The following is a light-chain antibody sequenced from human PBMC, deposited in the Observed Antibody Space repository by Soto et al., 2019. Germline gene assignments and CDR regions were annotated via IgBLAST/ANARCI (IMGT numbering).Light chain of an antibody. CDR1: ETVSSN. Sequence: EIVMTQSPETLSVSPGETATLSCRASETVSSNLAWYQHKRVQAPRLRIHGASTRATGIPARFIGSGSGTEFTLTISSLQSENFAVYYCQQYDKCVTFVPGTKVDLK. CDR2: GAS. V-gene: IGKV3-15*01. CDR3: QQYDKCVT. J-gene: IGKJ3*01.